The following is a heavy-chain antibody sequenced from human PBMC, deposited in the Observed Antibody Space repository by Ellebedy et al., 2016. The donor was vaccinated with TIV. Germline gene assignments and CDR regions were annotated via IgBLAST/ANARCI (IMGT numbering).Heavy chain of an antibody. CDR3: AREEETGSSRFTY. D-gene: IGHD6-13*01. V-gene: IGHV5-51*01. CDR1: GYDFTNYW. Sequence: PGGSLRLSCNGSGYDFTNYWTGWARQMPGKGLEWMAIIYPINVDTRYNPSFVGQVTISADKSISTAYLQWDSLVASDTAMYYCAREEETGSSRFTYWGRGTLVTVSS. J-gene: IGHJ4*02. CDR2: IYPINVDT.